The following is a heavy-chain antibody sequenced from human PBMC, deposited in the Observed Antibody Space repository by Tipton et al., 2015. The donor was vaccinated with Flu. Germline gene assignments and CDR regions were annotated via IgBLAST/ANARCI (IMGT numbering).Heavy chain of an antibody. CDR1: GYTFTSYG. V-gene: IGHV1-18*04. CDR2: ISAYNGNT. Sequence: QLVQSGAEVKKPGASVKVSCKASGYTFTSYGISWVRQAPGQGLEWMGWISAYNGNTNYAQKLQGRVTMTTDTSTSTAYMELRSLRSDDTAVYYCARAPRGYCSSTSCYLFGYWGQGTLVTVSS. CDR3: ARAPRGYCSSTSCYLFGY. J-gene: IGHJ4*02. D-gene: IGHD2-2*01.